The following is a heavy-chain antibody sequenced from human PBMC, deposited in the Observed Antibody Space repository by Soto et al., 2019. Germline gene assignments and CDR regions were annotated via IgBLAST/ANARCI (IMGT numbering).Heavy chain of an antibody. Sequence: QLQLQEWGPGLVKPSETMSLTCSVSGDSINSGRHYWGWIRQPPGKGLEWIGSIFYDGSTFYKASLKSRVTVSVDTPKNELSLRLSSVTAADTAVYFCARHPSPTGNYFLLDYWGQGALVTVSS. D-gene: IGHD3-10*01. CDR2: IFYDGST. CDR3: ARHPSPTGNYFLLDY. J-gene: IGHJ4*02. V-gene: IGHV4-39*01. CDR1: GDSINSGRHY.